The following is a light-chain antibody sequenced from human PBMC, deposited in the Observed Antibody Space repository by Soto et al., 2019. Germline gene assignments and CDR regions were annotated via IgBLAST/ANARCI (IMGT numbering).Light chain of an antibody. CDR3: CSYAGSSTYV. CDR1: SGDVGSYNL. V-gene: IGLV2-23*01. J-gene: IGLJ1*01. Sequence: QSALTQPASVSGSPGQSITISCTGTSGDVGSYNLVSWYQQHPGKAPKLMIYEGSKRPSGVSNRFSGSKSGNTASLIISGLQAEDEADYYCCSYAGSSTYVFGTGTKVTVL. CDR2: EGS.